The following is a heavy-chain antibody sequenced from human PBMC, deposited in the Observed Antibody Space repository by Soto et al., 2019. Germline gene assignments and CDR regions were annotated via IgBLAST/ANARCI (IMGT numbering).Heavy chain of an antibody. V-gene: IGHV1-18*01. J-gene: IGHJ4*02. CDR3: ASAPRIAVAGKET. CDR1: GDTVTKYG. D-gene: IGHD6-19*01. Sequence: QVQLVQSGGEVKKPGASVKVSCKASGDTVTKYGISWVRQAPGQGLEWLGWISFYNGHTNYALKFQDRIAFTTDTSTSTSSMELRSLTSDYTDVYYCASAPRIAVAGKETWGQGTLVTVSS. CDR2: ISFYNGHT.